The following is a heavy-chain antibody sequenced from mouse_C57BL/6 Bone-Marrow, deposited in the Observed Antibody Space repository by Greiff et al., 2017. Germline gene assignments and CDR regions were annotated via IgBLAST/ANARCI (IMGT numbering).Heavy chain of an antibody. V-gene: IGHV1-81*01. J-gene: IGHJ4*01. CDR2: IYPRSGNT. Sequence: VQLQQSGAELARPGASVKLSCKASGYTFTSYGISWVKQRTGQGLEWIGEIYPRSGNTYYNAKFKGKATLTADKSSSPAYMELRSLTSEDSAVYFCARYYYYGSSYAMDYWGQGTSVTVSS. D-gene: IGHD1-1*01. CDR3: ARYYYYGSSYAMDY. CDR1: GYTFTSYG.